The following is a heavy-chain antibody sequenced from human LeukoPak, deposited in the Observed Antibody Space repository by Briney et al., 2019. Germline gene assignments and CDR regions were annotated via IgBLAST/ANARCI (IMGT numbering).Heavy chain of an antibody. D-gene: IGHD6-6*01. V-gene: IGHV3-23*01. CDR1: GFTFSNSA. CDR3: AKERPNIAARPVDC. Sequence: GGSLRLSCAASGFTFSNSAMTWVRQAPGKGLEWVSLISGTGGSTYYADSVKGRFSVSRDNSKNTLYLQTNSLRAEDTAVYYCAKERPNIAARPVDCWGQGTLVTVSS. J-gene: IGHJ4*02. CDR2: ISGTGGST.